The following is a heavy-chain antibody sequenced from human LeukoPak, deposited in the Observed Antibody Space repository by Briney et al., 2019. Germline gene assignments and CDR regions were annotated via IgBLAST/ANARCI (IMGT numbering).Heavy chain of an antibody. J-gene: IGHJ1*01. V-gene: IGHV3-30-3*01. CDR3: TSYRAEYFQH. Sequence: GGSLRLSCAASGFSFSTYAMHWVRQAPGKGLEWVAVISYDGNNKYYADSVKGRFTISRDNAKNSLYLQMNSLRAEDTAVYYCTSYRAEYFQHWGQGTLVTVSS. CDR1: GFSFSTYA. CDR2: ISYDGNNK.